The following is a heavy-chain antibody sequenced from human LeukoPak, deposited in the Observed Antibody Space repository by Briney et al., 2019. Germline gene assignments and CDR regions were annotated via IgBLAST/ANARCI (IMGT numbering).Heavy chain of an antibody. CDR1: GGTFSSYA. J-gene: IGHJ6*03. Sequence: ASVKVSCKASGGTFSSYAISWVRQAPGQGLEWMGRIIPIFGTANYAQKFQGRVTITTDESTSTAYMELSSLRSEDTAVYYCAAASYCGGDCYSFYYYYMDVWGKGTTVTVSS. V-gene: IGHV1-69*05. D-gene: IGHD2-21*02. CDR3: AAASYCGGDCYSFYYYYMDV. CDR2: IIPIFGTA.